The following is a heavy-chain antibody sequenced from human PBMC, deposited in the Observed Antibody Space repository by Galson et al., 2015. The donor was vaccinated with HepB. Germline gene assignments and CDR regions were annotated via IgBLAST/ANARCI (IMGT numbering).Heavy chain of an antibody. Sequence: SLRLSCAASGFTFSSYSMNWVRQAPGKGLEWVSYISSSSSTIYYADSVKGRFTISRDNAKNSLYLQMNSLRDEDTAVYYCARAMAYYYDSSGYYYVEGGNPHWYFDLWGRGTLVTVSS. J-gene: IGHJ2*01. CDR3: ARAMAYYYDSSGYYYVEGGNPHWYFDL. CDR2: ISSSSSTI. V-gene: IGHV3-48*02. D-gene: IGHD3-22*01. CDR1: GFTFSSYS.